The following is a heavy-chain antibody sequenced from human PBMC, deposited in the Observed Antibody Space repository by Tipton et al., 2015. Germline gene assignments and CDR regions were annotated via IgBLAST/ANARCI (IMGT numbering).Heavy chain of an antibody. Sequence: TLSLTCDVSGYSISSGYYWGWIRQPPGKGLEWIGSIFHRGDTNYNPSLKSRVTISLDTSKNQFSLTLNSVAAADTAVYYCARSRYTVTPDSWGQGTLVTVSS. CDR3: ARSRYTVTPDS. CDR1: GYSISSGYY. V-gene: IGHV4-38-2*01. CDR2: IFHRGDT. D-gene: IGHD4-17*01. J-gene: IGHJ4*02.